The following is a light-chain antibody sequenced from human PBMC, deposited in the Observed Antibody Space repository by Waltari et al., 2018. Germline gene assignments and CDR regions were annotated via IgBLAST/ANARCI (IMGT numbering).Light chain of an antibody. CDR1: SSNLGAGYD. Sequence: QSVLTQPPSVSGAPGQRVTISCTGSSSNLGAGYDVPWYQQLPGTAPKLLIYGDSNRPSGVPDRFSGSKSGTSASLAITGLQAEDEADYYCQSYDSSPYVVFGGGTKLTVL. CDR2: GDS. V-gene: IGLV1-40*01. J-gene: IGLJ2*01. CDR3: QSYDSSPYVV.